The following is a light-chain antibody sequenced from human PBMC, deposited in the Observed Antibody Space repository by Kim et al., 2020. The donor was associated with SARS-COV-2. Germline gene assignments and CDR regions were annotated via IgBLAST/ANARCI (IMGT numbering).Light chain of an antibody. CDR2: DVS. CDR3: SSYTSSSTSVV. Sequence: ALTQPASVSGSPGQSITISCTGTSSDVGGYNYVSWYQQHRGKAPKLMIYDVSKRPSGVSNRFSGSKSGNTASLTISGLQAEDEADYYCSSYTSSSTSVVFGGGTQLTVL. CDR1: SSDVGGYNY. J-gene: IGLJ2*01. V-gene: IGLV2-14*01.